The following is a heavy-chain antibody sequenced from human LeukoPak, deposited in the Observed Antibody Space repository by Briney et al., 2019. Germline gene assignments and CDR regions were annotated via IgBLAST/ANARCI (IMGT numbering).Heavy chain of an antibody. CDR3: ARGNVMRLKQYNWFDP. D-gene: IGHD2/OR15-2a*01. J-gene: IGHJ5*02. Sequence: SETLSLTCAVYSAAFSGYSWSWIRQPPGKGLEWIGEVNHSGSTTYNPSLKSRLTISIDPSKNQFSLKLSSVTAADTALYYCARGNVMRLKQYNWFDPWGQGTLVTVSS. CDR2: VNHSGST. CDR1: SAAFSGYS. V-gene: IGHV4-34*01.